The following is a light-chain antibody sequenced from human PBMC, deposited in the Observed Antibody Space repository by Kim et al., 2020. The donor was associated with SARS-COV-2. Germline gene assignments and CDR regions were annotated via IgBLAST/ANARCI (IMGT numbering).Light chain of an antibody. CDR2: GRN. V-gene: IGLV3-19*01. CDR1: SLRNYY. Sequence: VALGQTVRITCQGDSLRNYYPSWFQQKPRQAPILVISGRNNRPSGFPSRFVGSSSGNTAYLTSIGAQAEDEADYYCNARDSSNNHVFGGGTQLTVL. J-gene: IGLJ2*01. CDR3: NARDSSNNHV.